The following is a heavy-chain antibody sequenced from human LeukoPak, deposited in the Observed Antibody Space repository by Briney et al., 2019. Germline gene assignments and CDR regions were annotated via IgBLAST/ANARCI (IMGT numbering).Heavy chain of an antibody. Sequence: SETLSLTCAVSRASITSYYWSWIRQPPGKGLEWIGYIYSSVTTKYNPSLKSRVTISLDTSKNQVSMKLTSMTAADTAVYYCASGGLATSPRWDHNWFDPWGQGTLVTVSS. CDR2: IYSSVTT. V-gene: IGHV4-59*08. J-gene: IGHJ5*02. CDR3: ASGGLATSPRWDHNWFDP. D-gene: IGHD5-24*01. CDR1: RASITSYY.